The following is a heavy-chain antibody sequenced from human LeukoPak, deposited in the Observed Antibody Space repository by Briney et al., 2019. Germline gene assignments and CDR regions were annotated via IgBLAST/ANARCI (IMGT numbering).Heavy chain of an antibody. CDR3: ARDRNTDFWSGYFTNYFDY. V-gene: IGHV3-7*01. CDR2: IKQDGSEK. Sequence: GGTLRLSCVASGFTFSTYWMTWVRQAPGKGLEWVATIKQDGSEKYYVESVKGRFIISRDNAKNSLYLQMNSLRVEDTAVYYCARDRNTDFWSGYFTNYFDYWGQGTLVTVSS. D-gene: IGHD3-3*01. J-gene: IGHJ4*02. CDR1: GFTFSTYW.